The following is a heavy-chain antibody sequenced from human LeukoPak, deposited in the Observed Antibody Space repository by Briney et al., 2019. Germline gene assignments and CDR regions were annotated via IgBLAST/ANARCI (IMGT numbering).Heavy chain of an antibody. J-gene: IGHJ4*02. CDR1: GGSFSGYY. Sequence: SETLSLTCAVYGGSFSGYYWSWLRQPPGKGLEWIGEINHSGSTNYNPSLKSRVTISVDTSKNQFSLKLSSVTAADTAVYYCARRYCSGGSCVFDYWGQGTLVTVSS. V-gene: IGHV4-34*01. CDR2: INHSGST. CDR3: ARRYCSGGSCVFDY. D-gene: IGHD2-15*01.